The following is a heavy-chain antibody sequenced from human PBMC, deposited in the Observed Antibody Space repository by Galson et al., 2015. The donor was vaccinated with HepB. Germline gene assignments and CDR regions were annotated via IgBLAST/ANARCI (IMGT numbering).Heavy chain of an antibody. J-gene: IGHJ4*02. D-gene: IGHD3-22*01. Sequence: SLRLSCAASGFTFSDYYMSWIRQAPGKGLEWVSYISSSNSYTNYADSVKGRFTISRDNAKNSLYLQMNSLRAEDTAVYYCARGPYDSSGCHTYLDYWGQGTLVTVSS. CDR2: ISSSNSYT. CDR1: GFTFSDYY. V-gene: IGHV3-11*05. CDR3: ARGPYDSSGCHTYLDY.